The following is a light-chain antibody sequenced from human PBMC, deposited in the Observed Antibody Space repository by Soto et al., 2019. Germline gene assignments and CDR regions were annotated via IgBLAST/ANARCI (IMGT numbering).Light chain of an antibody. CDR3: QQYNTWPLT. J-gene: IGKJ4*01. Sequence: EIVMTQSPATLSVSPGERATLSCRASQGVTTNLAWYQQKPGQAPRLIIYGTSTRATGIPARFSGSGSGTEFTLTISSRQSEDFAVYYCQQYNTWPLTFGGGTKVEIK. V-gene: IGKV3-15*01. CDR1: QGVTTN. CDR2: GTS.